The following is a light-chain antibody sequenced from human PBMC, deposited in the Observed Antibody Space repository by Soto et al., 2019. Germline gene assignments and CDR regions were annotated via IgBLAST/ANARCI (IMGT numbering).Light chain of an antibody. J-gene: IGKJ4*01. CDR1: QDISNY. V-gene: IGKV1-33*01. Sequence: IQMTQSPSSLSASVGDRVTITCQASQDISNYLNWYQQKPGKAPKLLIYDASNLETGVPARFSGSGSGTDFTFTICSLQPEDIATYYCQQYDNLPLTFGGGTKVDIK. CDR2: DAS. CDR3: QQYDNLPLT.